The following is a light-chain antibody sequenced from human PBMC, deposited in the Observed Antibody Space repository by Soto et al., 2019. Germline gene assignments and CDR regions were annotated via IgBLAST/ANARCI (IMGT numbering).Light chain of an antibody. CDR3: QTWGTGIRV. V-gene: IGLV4-69*01. CDR2: LNSDGSH. CDR1: SGHSNYA. Sequence: QPVLTQSPSASASLGASVKLACTQSSGHSNYAIAWHQQQPEKGPRFLMKLNSDGSHSKGDGIPDRFSGSSSGAERYLTISSLQSEDEADYYCQTWGTGIRVFGGGTKLTVL. J-gene: IGLJ2*01.